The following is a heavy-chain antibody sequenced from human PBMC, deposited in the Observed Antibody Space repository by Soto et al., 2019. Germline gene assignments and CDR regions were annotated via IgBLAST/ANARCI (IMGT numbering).Heavy chain of an antibody. CDR2: IKQDGSEK. D-gene: IGHD2-8*01. CDR1: GFTFRTYW. Sequence: EVQLVGSGGGLVQPGGSLRLSCVASGFTFRTYWMTWVRQAPGKGLEWVANIKQDGSEKYYVDSVRGRFAISRDNAKDSLYLQMNSLRVEDTAVYYCARDGLYCTYANCRGDAYDVWEQGTMVTVSS. J-gene: IGHJ3*01. CDR3: ARDGLYCTYANCRGDAYDV. V-gene: IGHV3-7*04.